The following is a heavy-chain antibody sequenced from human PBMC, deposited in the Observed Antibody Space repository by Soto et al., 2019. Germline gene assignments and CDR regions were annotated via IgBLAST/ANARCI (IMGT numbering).Heavy chain of an antibody. CDR3: ARVYKTCPYNSGCLPHAFDI. CDR2: ISYDGINK. J-gene: IGHJ3*02. V-gene: IGHV3-30-3*01. D-gene: IGHD6-19*01. Sequence: GGSLRLSCATSGFTFSSYALHWVRQAPGKGLEWVALISYDGINKYYADSVKGRFTISGDNSKNTMYLQMNSLRAEDTAVYYCARVYKTCPYNSGCLPHAFDIWGQGIMVTVSS. CDR1: GFTFSSYA.